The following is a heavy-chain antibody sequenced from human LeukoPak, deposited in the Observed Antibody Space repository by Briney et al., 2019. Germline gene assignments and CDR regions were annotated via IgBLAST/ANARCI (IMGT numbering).Heavy chain of an antibody. CDR2: SSWYSGNK. Sequence: GGSLTLSCPASGFIFGEYAMHWVRQAPGKGLAWVSGSSWYSGNKGYVGSVRGRSTISRDSAIHAQALSITRLRAEDTALYYGSNLHGDYRDYWGQGILVTVSS. V-gene: IGHV3-9*01. D-gene: IGHD4-17*01. CDR1: GFIFGEYA. J-gene: IGHJ4*02. CDR3: SNLHGDYRDY.